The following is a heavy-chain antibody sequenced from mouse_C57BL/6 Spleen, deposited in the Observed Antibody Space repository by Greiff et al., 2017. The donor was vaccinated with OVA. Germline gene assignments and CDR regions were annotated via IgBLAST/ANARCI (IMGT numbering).Heavy chain of an antibody. CDR1: GYSFTDYN. V-gene: IGHV1-39*01. Sequence: EVQLQQSGPELVKPGASVKISCKASGYSFTDYNMNWVKQSNGKSLEWIGVINPNYGTTSYNQKFKGKATLTVDQSSSTAYMQLNSLTSEDSSVYYGAGSYYSNYPFAYWGQGTLVTVSA. J-gene: IGHJ3*01. CDR3: AGSYYSNYPFAY. CDR2: INPNYGTT. D-gene: IGHD2-5*01.